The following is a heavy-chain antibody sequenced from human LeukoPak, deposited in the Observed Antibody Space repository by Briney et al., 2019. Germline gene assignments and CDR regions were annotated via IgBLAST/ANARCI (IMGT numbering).Heavy chain of an antibody. D-gene: IGHD3-22*01. V-gene: IGHV4-59*01. CDR1: GDSISSYY. J-gene: IGHJ4*02. CDR2: IYYSGST. CDR3: AREAYYDSSGYYTS. Sequence: SETLSLTCTVSGDSISSYYWSWIRQPPGKGLEWIGYIYYSGSTNYNPSLKSRVTISVDTSKNQFSLKLSSVTAVDTAVYYCAREAYYDSSGYYTSWGQGTLVTVSS.